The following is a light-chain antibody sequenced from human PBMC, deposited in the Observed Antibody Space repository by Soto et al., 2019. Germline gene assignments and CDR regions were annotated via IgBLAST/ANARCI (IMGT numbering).Light chain of an antibody. CDR1: SSDVGGYNY. Sequence: HSALTQPASVSGSPGQSITISCTGTSSDVGGYNYVSWYQQHPGKAPKLMIYDVSNRPSGVSNRFSGSKSGNTASLTISGLQAEDAADYYCCSYTSSSTLVFGGGAMVTVL. J-gene: IGLJ2*01. CDR3: CSYTSSSTLV. CDR2: DVS. V-gene: IGLV2-14*01.